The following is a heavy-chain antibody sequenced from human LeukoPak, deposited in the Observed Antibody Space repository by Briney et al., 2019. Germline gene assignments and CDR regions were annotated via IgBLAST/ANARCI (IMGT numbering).Heavy chain of an antibody. CDR1: GFTFSFDS. J-gene: IGHJ4*02. V-gene: IGHV3-48*02. Sequence: GGSLRLSCAASGFTFSFDSMSWVREAPGKGLEWVSYIRSSDNAIHYADSVKGRFTISRDNAKNSLYLALNSLRDEDTAVYYCARVHRGYSYGRLDYWGQGTLVTVSS. CDR2: IRSSDNAI. D-gene: IGHD5-18*01. CDR3: ARVHRGYSYGRLDY.